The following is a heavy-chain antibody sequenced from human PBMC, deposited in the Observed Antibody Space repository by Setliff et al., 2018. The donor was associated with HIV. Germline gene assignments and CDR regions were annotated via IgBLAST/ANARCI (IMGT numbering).Heavy chain of an antibody. CDR2: IYYSGGT. D-gene: IGHD6-19*01. Sequence: SETLSLTCNVSGGSISSYYWNWIRQPPGKGLEWIGYIYYSGGTNYNPSLKSRVTISADKSKNQFSLKLSSVTAADTAVYYCARGSSGWTFDNWGQGTLVTVSS. J-gene: IGHJ4*02. CDR1: GGSISSYY. V-gene: IGHV4-59*01. CDR3: ARGSSGWTFDN.